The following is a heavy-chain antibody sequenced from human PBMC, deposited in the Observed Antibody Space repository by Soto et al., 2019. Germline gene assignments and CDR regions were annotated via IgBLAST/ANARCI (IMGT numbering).Heavy chain of an antibody. V-gene: IGHV1-3*01. Sequence: GASVKVSCKASGYTFTSYTIHWVRQASGQRLEWMGWINAGNGNTKYSEKFQGRVTITRDTSASTAYMELSSLRSEDTAVYYCARDKYYGSGTYNYFDYWGQGTLVTVSS. D-gene: IGHD3-10*01. CDR2: INAGNGNT. CDR3: ARDKYYGSGTYNYFDY. J-gene: IGHJ4*02. CDR1: GYTFTSYT.